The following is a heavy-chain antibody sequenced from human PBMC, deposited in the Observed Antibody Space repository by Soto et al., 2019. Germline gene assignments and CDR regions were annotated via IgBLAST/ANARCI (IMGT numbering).Heavy chain of an antibody. CDR3: AKGTAFDI. J-gene: IGHJ3*02. Sequence: EVQLLESGGGLVQPGGSLRLSCAASGFTFSSSDMNCVRQAPGKGLEWVSTISGSGGSTYYADSVKGRFTFSRDNSKNPLYLQMNSLRAEDTALYYCAKGTAFDIWGQGTMVTVSS. V-gene: IGHV3-23*01. CDR2: ISGSGGST. CDR1: GFTFSSSD.